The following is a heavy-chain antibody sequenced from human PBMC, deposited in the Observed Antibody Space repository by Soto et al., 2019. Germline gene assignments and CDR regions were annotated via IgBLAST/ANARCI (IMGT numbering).Heavy chain of an antibody. D-gene: IGHD4-4*01. V-gene: IGHV3-33*01. CDR1: GFTFRSYG. J-gene: IGHJ4*02. CDR3: AREMTGDYTLHY. CDR2: IWYDGSNK. Sequence: QVQLVESGGGVGQPGRSLRLSCAASGFTFRSYGMHWVRQAPGKGLEWVAIIWYDGSNKYYADSVEGRFTISRDNSKNTLYLQMNSLRAEDTGVYYCAREMTGDYTLHYWGQGTLVHVSS.